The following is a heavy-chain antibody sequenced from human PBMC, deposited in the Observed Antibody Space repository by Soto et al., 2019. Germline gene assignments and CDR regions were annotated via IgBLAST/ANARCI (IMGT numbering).Heavy chain of an antibody. CDR2: IYWDDDK. V-gene: IGHV2-5*02. CDR1: GFSLSTSGVG. D-gene: IGHD5-12*01. CDR3: AHVYGGYDNFDY. J-gene: IGHJ4*02. Sequence: QITLKESGPTLVKPTQTLTLTCTFSGFSLSTSGVGVGWIRQPPGKALEWLALIYWDDDKRYSPSLKSRLTTXKXXYKNQVVLTMTNMDPVDTATYYCAHVYGGYDNFDYWGQGTLVTVSS.